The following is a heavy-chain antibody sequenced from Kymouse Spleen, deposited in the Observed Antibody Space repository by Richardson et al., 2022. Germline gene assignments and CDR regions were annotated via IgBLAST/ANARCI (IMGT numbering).Heavy chain of an antibody. Sequence: EVQLVESGGGLVKPGGSLRLSCAASGFTFSNAWMSWVRQAPGKGLEWVGRIKSKTDGGTTDYAAPVKGRFTISRDDSKNTLYLQMNSLKTEDTAVYYCTTESPTVTLYNWFDPWGQGTLVTVSS. J-gene: IGHJ5*02. CDR2: IKSKTDGGTT. CDR1: GFTFSNAW. D-gene: IGHD4-11,IGHD4-11*01. V-gene: IGHV3-15*01. CDR3: TTESPTVTLYNWFDP.